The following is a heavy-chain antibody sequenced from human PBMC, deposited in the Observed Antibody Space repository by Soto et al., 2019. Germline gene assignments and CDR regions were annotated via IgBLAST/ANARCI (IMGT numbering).Heavy chain of an antibody. CDR1: GGSFSGDY. D-gene: IGHD3-16*01. J-gene: IGHJ6*02. V-gene: IGHV4-39*01. CDR2: IYYSGYT. CDR3: ARHNGPLYVGYYYDMDV. Sequence: SETLSLTCAVFGGSFSGDYWGWIRQPPGKGLEWIGSIYYSGYTYYNPSLKSRATISVDTSKNQFSLKLSSVTAADTAVYYCARHNGPLYVGYYYDMDVWGQGTTVTVSS.